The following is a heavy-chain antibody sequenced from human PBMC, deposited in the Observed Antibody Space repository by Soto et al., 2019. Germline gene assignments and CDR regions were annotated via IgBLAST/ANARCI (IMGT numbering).Heavy chain of an antibody. CDR3: AKISEAKFRLYYYDSSGSLDY. CDR2: ISGSGGST. D-gene: IGHD3-22*01. V-gene: IGHV3-23*01. Sequence: WGSLRLSCAASGFTFSSYAMSWVRQAPGKGLEWVSAISGSGGSTYYADSVKGRFTISRDNSKNTLYLQMNSLRAEDTAVYYCAKISEAKFRLYYYDSSGSLDYWGQGTLVTVSS. CDR1: GFTFSSYA. J-gene: IGHJ4*02.